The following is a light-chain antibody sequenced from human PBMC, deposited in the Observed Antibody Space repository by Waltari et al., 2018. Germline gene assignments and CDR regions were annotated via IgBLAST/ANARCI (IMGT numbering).Light chain of an antibody. CDR2: EVN. Sequence: QSALTQPPSASGSPGQSVTISCTGTSSDVGGHTYVSWHQQHPGKAPKLTIYEVNKRPSGVPYRFSGSKSRNTAYLTVPGLQAEDEADYYCGSFAGSNIFVFGIGTKVTVL. CDR1: SSDVGGHTY. CDR3: GSFAGSNIFV. V-gene: IGLV2-8*01. J-gene: IGLJ1*01.